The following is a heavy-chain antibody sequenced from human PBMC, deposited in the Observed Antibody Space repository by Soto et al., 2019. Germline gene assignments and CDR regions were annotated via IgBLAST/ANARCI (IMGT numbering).Heavy chain of an antibody. V-gene: IGHV4-31*03. J-gene: IGHJ6*02. CDR1: GGSISSGGYY. CDR3: ARDRRDDYGDYDYYYYGMDV. D-gene: IGHD4-17*01. Sequence: PSETLSLTCTVSGGSISSGGYYWSWIRQHPGKGLEWIGYIYYSGSTYYNPSLKSRVTISVDTSKNQFSLKLSSVTAADTAVYYCARDRRDDYGDYDYYYYGMDVWGQGTTVTVSS. CDR2: IYYSGST.